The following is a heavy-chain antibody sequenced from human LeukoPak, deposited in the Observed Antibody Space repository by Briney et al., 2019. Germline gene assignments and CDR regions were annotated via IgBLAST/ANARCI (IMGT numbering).Heavy chain of an antibody. CDR1: GFTFSSYE. CDR3: ARAAATQWELLRYYFDY. D-gene: IGHD1-26*01. V-gene: IGHV3-48*03. Sequence: GGSLRLSCAASGFTFSSYEMNWVRQAPGKGLEWVSYISSSGSTIYYADSVKGRFTISRDNAKNSLYLQMNSLRADDTAVYYCARAAATQWELLRYYFDYWGQGTLVTVSS. CDR2: ISSSGSTI. J-gene: IGHJ4*02.